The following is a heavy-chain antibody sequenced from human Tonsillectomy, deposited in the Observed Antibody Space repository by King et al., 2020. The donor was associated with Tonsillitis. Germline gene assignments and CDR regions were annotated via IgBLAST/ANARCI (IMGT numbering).Heavy chain of an antibody. CDR2: IYPTDSGT. CDR1: GYNFTNYW. V-gene: IGHV5-51*01. J-gene: IGHJ4*02. CDR3: AGNWALDY. D-gene: IGHD7-27*01. Sequence: QLVQSGAEVKKPGESLKISCKGSGYNFTNYWVGWVRQMPGKGLEWMGIIYPTDSGTRYSPSFQGQVTISADKSISTAYLPWSSLKASDTAMYYCAGNWALDYWGQGTLVTVSS.